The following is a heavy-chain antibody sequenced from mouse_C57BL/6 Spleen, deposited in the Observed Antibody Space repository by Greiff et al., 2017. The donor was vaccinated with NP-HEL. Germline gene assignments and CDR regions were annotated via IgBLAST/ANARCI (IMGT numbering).Heavy chain of an antibody. J-gene: IGHJ4*01. CDR2: ILPGSGGT. CDR3: VYSNYGSAMDY. CDR1: GYTFTGYW. V-gene: IGHV1-9*01. D-gene: IGHD2-5*01. Sequence: QVQLQQSGAELMKPGASVKLSCKATGYTFTGYWIEWVKQRPGHGLEWIGEILPGSGGTNYNEKFKGKATLTADKSSSTAYMQLSSLTSEDSAVYFCVYSNYGSAMDYWGQGTSVTVSS.